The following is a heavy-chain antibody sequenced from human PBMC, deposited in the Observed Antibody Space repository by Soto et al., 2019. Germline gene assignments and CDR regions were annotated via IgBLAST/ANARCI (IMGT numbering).Heavy chain of an antibody. V-gene: IGHV3-30*18. CDR3: AKDPEKSEDIVVVVAAMGDY. CDR2: ISYDGSNK. Sequence: GGSLRLSCAASGFTFSSYGMHWVRQAPGKGLEWVAVISYDGSNKYYADSVKGRFTISRDNSKNTLYLQMNSLRAEDTAVYYCAKDPEKSEDIVVVVAAMGDYWGQGTLVTVSS. D-gene: IGHD2-15*01. CDR1: GFTFSSYG. J-gene: IGHJ4*02.